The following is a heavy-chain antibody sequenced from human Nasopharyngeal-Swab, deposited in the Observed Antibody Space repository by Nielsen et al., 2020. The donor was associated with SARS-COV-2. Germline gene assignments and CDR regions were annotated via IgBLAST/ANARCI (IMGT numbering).Heavy chain of an antibody. D-gene: IGHD2-21*01. CDR1: GFTFSSYA. CDR2: ISGSGGST. Sequence: GESLKISCAASGFTFSSYAMIWVRQAPGKGLEWVSAISGSGGSTYYADSVKGRFTISRDNSKNTLYLQMNSLRAEDTAVYYCAQPLAYCGGDCYWGDAFDIWGQGTMVTVSS. CDR3: AQPLAYCGGDCYWGDAFDI. V-gene: IGHV3-23*01. J-gene: IGHJ3*02.